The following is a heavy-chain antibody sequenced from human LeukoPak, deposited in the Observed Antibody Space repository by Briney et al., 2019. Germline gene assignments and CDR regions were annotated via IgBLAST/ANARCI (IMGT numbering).Heavy chain of an antibody. J-gene: IGHJ4*02. V-gene: IGHV1-18*01. CDR1: GYTFTNYG. CDR2: ISDYNGIT. Sequence: GASVKVSCKASGYTFTNYGISWVRQAPGQGLEWMGWISDYNGITNYAQTFQGRVTMTTDTSTSTAYMELRSLRSDDTGVYYCARYSYGLYYFDSWRQGTLVTVSS. D-gene: IGHD5-18*01. CDR3: ARYSYGLYYFDS.